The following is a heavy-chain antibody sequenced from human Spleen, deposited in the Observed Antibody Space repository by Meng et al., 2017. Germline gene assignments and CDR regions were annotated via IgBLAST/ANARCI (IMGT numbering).Heavy chain of an antibody. J-gene: IGHJ5*02. D-gene: IGHD2-21*01. Sequence: QVQLQGSGPGLVKPSGTLSLTCAVSGDFISSRDWWSWVRQPPGKGLEWIGEISQGSGRTNYNPSLKSRVTISLDKSKNQFSLNVNSVTAADTAVYYCVRNEGYSFGAWGQGTLVTVSS. CDR2: ISQGSGRT. CDR3: VRNEGYSFGA. CDR1: GDFISSRDW. V-gene: IGHV4-4*02.